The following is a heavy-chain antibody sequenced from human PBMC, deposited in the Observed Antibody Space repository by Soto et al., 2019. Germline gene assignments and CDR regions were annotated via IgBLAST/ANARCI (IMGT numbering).Heavy chain of an antibody. CDR3: ASLLGYCSGGSCQGWFDP. V-gene: IGHV4-39*01. CDR2: IYYSGST. Sequence: SETLSLTCTVSGGSISSSSYYWGWIRQPPGKGLEWIGSIYYSGSTYYNPSLKSRVTISVDTSKNQFSLKLSSVTAADTAVYYCASLLGYCSGGSCQGWFDPWGQGTLVTVSS. D-gene: IGHD2-15*01. J-gene: IGHJ5*02. CDR1: GGSISSSSYY.